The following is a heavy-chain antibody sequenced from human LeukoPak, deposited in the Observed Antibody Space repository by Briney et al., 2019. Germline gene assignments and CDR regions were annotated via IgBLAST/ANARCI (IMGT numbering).Heavy chain of an antibody. V-gene: IGHV3-7*01. D-gene: IGHD3-10*02. CDR3: AELGITMIGGV. Sequence: GGSLRLSCAASGFTFSNYWMNWVRQAPGKGLEWVVNIKQDGSEKNYVDSLKGRFTISRDNAKNSLYPQMNSLRAEDTAVYYCAELGITMIGGVWGKGTTVTISS. CDR1: GFTFSNYW. J-gene: IGHJ6*04. CDR2: IKQDGSEK.